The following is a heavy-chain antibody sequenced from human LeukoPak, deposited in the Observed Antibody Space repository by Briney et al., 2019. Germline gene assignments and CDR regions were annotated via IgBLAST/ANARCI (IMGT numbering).Heavy chain of an antibody. J-gene: IGHJ4*02. CDR1: GVSVSSNSAA. D-gene: IGHD7-27*01. V-gene: IGHV6-1*01. CDR2: TYYRSGWYN. CDR3: SIELAWGPTNF. Sequence: SQTLSLTFAISGVSVSSNSAAWGWIRQSPSRGLEWLGRTYYRSGWYNDYALSVESRITINPEKSKNQVSLQLTSVTPEDTAVYSCSIELAWGPTNFWGQGTLVTVSS.